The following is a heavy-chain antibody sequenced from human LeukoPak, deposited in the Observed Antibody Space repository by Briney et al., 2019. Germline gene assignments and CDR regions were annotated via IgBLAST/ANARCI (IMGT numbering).Heavy chain of an antibody. J-gene: IGHJ6*02. CDR2: IWYDGSNK. CDR1: GFTFSSYG. D-gene: IGHD3-10*01. V-gene: IGHV3-33*01. Sequence: PGGSLRLSCAASGFTFSSYGMHWVRQAPGKGLEWVAVIWYDGSNKYYADSVKGRFTIPRDNSKNTLYLQMNSLRAEDTAVYYCAREGGILWFGELPNYYGMDVWGQGTTVTVSS. CDR3: AREGGILWFGELPNYYGMDV.